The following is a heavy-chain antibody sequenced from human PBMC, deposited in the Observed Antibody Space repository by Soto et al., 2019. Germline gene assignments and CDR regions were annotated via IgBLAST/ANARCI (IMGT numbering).Heavy chain of an antibody. CDR3: ARSPEYGDYPNWFDP. D-gene: IGHD4-17*01. CDR1: GGSISSGDYY. CDR2: IYYSGST. Sequence: SETLSLTCTVSGGSISSGDYYWSWIRQPPGKGLEWIGYIYYSGSTYYNPSLKSRVTISVDTSKNQFSLKLSSVTAADTAVYYCARSPEYGDYPNWFDPWGQGTLVTVSS. J-gene: IGHJ5*02. V-gene: IGHV4-30-4*01.